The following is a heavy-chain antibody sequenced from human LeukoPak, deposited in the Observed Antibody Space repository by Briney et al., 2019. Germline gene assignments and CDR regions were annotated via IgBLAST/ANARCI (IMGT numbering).Heavy chain of an antibody. V-gene: IGHV3-48*04. J-gene: IGHJ3*02. CDR1: GFTFSSYS. CDR3: AKDQELAGTHAFDI. Sequence: GGSLRLSCAASGFTFSSYSMNWVRQAPGKGLEWVSYISNSRTAIYYADSVKGRFTISKDNAAKSVYLQMNSLRAEDTAVYYCAKDQELAGTHAFDIWGQGTMVTVSS. CDR2: ISNSRTAI. D-gene: IGHD6-13*01.